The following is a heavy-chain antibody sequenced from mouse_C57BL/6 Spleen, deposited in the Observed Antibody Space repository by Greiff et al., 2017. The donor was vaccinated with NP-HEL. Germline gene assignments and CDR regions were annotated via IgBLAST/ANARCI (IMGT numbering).Heavy chain of an antibody. D-gene: IGHD1-1*01. V-gene: IGHV1-53*01. Sequence: QVQLQQPGTELVKPGASVKLSCKASGYTFTSYWMHWVKQRPGQGLEWIGNINPSNGGSNYNEKFKSKATLTVDKSSSTAYMQLSSLTSEDSAVYYCAREGRYYYGSLDYWGQGTSVTVSS. CDR3: AREGRYYYGSLDY. CDR2: INPSNGGS. CDR1: GYTFTSYW. J-gene: IGHJ4*01.